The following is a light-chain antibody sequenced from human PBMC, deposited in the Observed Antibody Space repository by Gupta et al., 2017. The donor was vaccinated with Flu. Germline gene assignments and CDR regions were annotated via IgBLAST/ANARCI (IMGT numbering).Light chain of an antibody. CDR1: HSDVGGYNY. J-gene: IGLJ2*01. CDR3: CSYTGSSTWI. V-gene: IGLV2-11*01. Sequence: SALTQPRSVSGSPGQSVTISCTGTHSDVGGYNYVSWYQQHSGKATKLMSFDVNKRTAGVPYRFSGSKSGNTASLTISGLQTDDEADYYCCSYTGSSTWIFGGGTKLTVL. CDR2: DVN.